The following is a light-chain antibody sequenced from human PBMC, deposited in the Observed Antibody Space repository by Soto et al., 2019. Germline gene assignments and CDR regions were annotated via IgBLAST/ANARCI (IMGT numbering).Light chain of an antibody. J-gene: IGKJ1*01. V-gene: IGKV2-28*01. CDR1: QSLLHSNGDNY. CDR2: LGS. CDR3: QQYNNWPPVT. Sequence: DIVMTQSPLSLPVTPGEPASISCRSSQSLLHSNGDNYLDWYVQKAGQSPQLLIYLGSNRASGVPARFSGSGSGTEFTLTISSLQSEDFAVYYCQQYNNWPPVTFGQGTKVEIK.